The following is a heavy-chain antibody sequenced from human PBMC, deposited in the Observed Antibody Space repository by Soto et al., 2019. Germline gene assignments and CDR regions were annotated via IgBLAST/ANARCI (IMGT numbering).Heavy chain of an antibody. D-gene: IGHD5-18*01. Sequence: KPSETLSLTCTVSGGPISSYYWSWIRQPPGKGLEWIGYIYYSGSTNYNPSLKSRVTISVDTSKNQFSLKLSSVTAADTAVYYCARTVDTAMVFYMDVWGKGTTVTVSS. CDR3: ARTVDTAMVFYMDV. CDR1: GGPISSYY. CDR2: IYYSGST. J-gene: IGHJ6*03. V-gene: IGHV4-59*08.